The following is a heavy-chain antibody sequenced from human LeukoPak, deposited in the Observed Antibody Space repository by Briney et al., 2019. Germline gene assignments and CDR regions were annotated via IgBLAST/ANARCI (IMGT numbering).Heavy chain of an antibody. V-gene: IGHV3-21*01. CDR2: ISSSSSYI. J-gene: IGHJ4*02. CDR3: ARDAESDTGDFLYFDY. D-gene: IGHD4-17*01. Sequence: GGSLRLSCAASGFTFKTYTMHWVRQAPGMGLEWVSSISSSSSYIFYADSVKGRFTISRDNAKNSLYLQMSSLRAEDAAVYYCARDAESDTGDFLYFDYWGQGTLVTVSS. CDR1: GFTFKTYT.